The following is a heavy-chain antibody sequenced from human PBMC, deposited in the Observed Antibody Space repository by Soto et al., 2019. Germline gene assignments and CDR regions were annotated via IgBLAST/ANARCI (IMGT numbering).Heavy chain of an antibody. D-gene: IGHD6-13*01. CDR2: ISAYNGNT. CDR3: ARDSVAAAVYNWFDP. Sequence: GASVKVSCKASGYTFTSYGTSWVRQAPGQGLEWMGWISAYNGNTNYAQKLQGRVTMTTDTSTSTAYMELRSLRSDDTAVYYCARDSVAAAVYNWFDPWGQGTLVTVSS. CDR1: GYTFTSYG. J-gene: IGHJ5*02. V-gene: IGHV1-18*01.